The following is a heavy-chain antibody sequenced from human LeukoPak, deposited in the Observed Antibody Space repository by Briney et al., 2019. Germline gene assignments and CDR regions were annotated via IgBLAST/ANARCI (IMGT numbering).Heavy chain of an antibody. V-gene: IGHV3-9*01. Sequence: PGGSLRLSCAASGFTFDDYAMHWARRAPGKGLEWVSSISWKSDTIGYADSVKGRFTISRDNAKNSLYLQMNSLRAEDTAVYYCARDYGGYWGQGTLVTVSS. J-gene: IGHJ4*02. D-gene: IGHD4-23*01. CDR2: ISWKSDTI. CDR3: ARDYGGY. CDR1: GFTFDDYA.